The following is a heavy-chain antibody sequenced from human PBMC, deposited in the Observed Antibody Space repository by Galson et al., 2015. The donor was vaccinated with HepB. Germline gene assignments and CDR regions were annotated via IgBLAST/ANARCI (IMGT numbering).Heavy chain of an antibody. CDR3: ASSFYCSGGSCQWHRSFDY. CDR1: GYTFTSYG. CDR2: ISAYNGNT. J-gene: IGHJ4*02. Sequence: SVKVSCKASGYTFTSYGISWVRQAPGQGLEWMGWISAYNGNTNYAQKLQGRVTMTTDTSTSTAYMELRSLRSDDTAVYYCASSFYCSGGSCQWHRSFDYWGQGTLVTVSS. D-gene: IGHD2-15*01. V-gene: IGHV1-18*04.